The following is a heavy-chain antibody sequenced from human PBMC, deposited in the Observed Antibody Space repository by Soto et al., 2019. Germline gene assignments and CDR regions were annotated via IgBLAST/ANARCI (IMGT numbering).Heavy chain of an antibody. J-gene: IGHJ4*02. D-gene: IGHD1-1*01. CDR1: GFSFTSWP. Sequence: EVQLLESGGGLVQPGGSLRLSCATSGFSFTSWPMSWVRQAPGKGLEWVSSISASGASTYYADSVKGRFFISRDSPRNTLYLQLNSLRAEDTALFYCVKSRPTVRIDGSYFDDWGQGTLVTVSP. CDR3: VKSRPTVRIDGSYFDD. CDR2: ISASGAST. V-gene: IGHV3-23*01.